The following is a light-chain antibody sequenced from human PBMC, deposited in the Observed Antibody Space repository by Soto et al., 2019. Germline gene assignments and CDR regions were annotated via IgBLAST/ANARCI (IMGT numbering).Light chain of an antibody. J-gene: IGLJ1*01. CDR2: EVN. CDR1: RNDVGGYDY. V-gene: IGLV2-14*01. Sequence: QSVLTQPASVSGSPGQSITISCTGTRNDVGGYDYVSWYQQHPGTAPKLMLYEVNNRPSGVSNRFSGSKSGNTASLIISGLQTEDEADYYCSAYTTTSTLIFGTGTKVTVL. CDR3: SAYTTTSTLI.